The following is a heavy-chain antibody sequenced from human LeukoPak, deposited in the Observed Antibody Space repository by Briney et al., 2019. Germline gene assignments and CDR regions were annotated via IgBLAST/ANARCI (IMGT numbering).Heavy chain of an antibody. CDR2: INPNSGDT. V-gene: IGHV1-2*02. D-gene: IGHD6-25*01. CDR3: ARDLSGDYVGY. CDR1: GYTFTGYY. Sequence: GASVKVSCKTSGYTFTGYYMHWVRQAPGRGLEWLGWINPNSGDTNYAQKFQGRVTMTRDTSISTAYMELSRLRSDDTAVYYCARDLSGDYVGYWGQGTLVTVSS. J-gene: IGHJ4*02.